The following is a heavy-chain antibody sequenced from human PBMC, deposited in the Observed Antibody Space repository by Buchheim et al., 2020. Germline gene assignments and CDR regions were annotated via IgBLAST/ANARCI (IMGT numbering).Heavy chain of an antibody. CDR3: AGEQRWSGGDDYGGNYYGMDV. J-gene: IGHJ6*02. Sequence: EVQLVESGGGLVQPGGSLRLSCAASGFTFSSYSMNWVRQAPGKGLEWVAYISSSSSTIYYADSVKGRFTISRDNSKNSLYLQMNSLRAEDTAMYYCAGEQRWSGGDDYGGNYYGMDVWGQGTT. CDR1: GFTFSSYS. D-gene: IGHD4-23*01. V-gene: IGHV3-48*01. CDR2: ISSSSSTI.